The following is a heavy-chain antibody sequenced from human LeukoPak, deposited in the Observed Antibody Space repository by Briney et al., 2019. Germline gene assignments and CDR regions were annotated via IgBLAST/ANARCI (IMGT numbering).Heavy chain of an antibody. CDR1: GGTFSSFG. CDR2: TIPIFGAK. J-gene: IGHJ4*02. V-gene: IGHV1-69*06. D-gene: IGHD7-27*01. Sequence: SVTVSCTASGGTFSSFGITWVRQAPGQGLEWMGGTIPIFGAKHYAQKFRGRVTVTADNSTTTTYMELNSLRFEDTALYYCASYSNWGDFDSWGQGTLVTVSS. CDR3: ASYSNWGDFDS.